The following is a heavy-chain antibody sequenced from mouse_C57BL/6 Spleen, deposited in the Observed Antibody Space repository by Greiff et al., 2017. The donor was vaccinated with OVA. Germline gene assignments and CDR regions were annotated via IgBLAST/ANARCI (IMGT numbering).Heavy chain of an antibody. V-gene: IGHV1-82*01. J-gene: IGHJ3*01. CDR2: IYPGDGDT. CDR1: GYAFSSSW. Sequence: VQRVESGPELVKPGASVKISCKASGYAFSSSWMNWVKQRPGKGLEWIGRIYPGDGDTNYNGKFKGKATLTADKSSSTAYMQLSSLTSEDSAVYCCATNWEGWFAYGGQGTLVTVAA. D-gene: IGHD4-1*01. CDR3: ATNWEGWFAY.